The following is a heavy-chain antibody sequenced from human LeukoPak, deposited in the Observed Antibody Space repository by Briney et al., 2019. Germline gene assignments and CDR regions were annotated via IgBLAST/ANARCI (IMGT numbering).Heavy chain of an antibody. CDR3: TRDRIMTDF. V-gene: IGHV3-49*03. D-gene: IGHD2-15*01. CDR2: IRNKASGGTT. CDR1: GFNFGSYS. Sequence: GRSLRLSCAASGFNFGSYSMTWFRQAPGKGLEWVSFIRNKASGGTTEHAASVRGRFTTSRDDPKSIAYLQMNSLKTEDTALYYCTRDRIMTDFWGQGTLVTVSS. J-gene: IGHJ4*02.